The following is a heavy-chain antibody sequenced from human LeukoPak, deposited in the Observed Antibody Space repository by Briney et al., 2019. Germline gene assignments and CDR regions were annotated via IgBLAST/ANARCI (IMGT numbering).Heavy chain of an antibody. CDR2: IKDDGSGK. J-gene: IGHJ4*02. V-gene: IGHV3-7*01. Sequence: GGSLRLSCAASGFTFSNYWMSWVRQAPGKGLEWVANIKDDGSGKYYVDSVKGRFTISRDNAKNSLYLQMNSLRAEDTAVYYCARKNGLDYWGQGTLVTVSS. CDR3: ARKNGLDY. CDR1: GFTFSNYW.